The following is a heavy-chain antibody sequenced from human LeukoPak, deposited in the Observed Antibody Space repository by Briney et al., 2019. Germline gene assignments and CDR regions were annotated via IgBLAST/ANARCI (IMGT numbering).Heavy chain of an antibody. CDR2: IESKADGGTT. D-gene: IGHD3-3*01. CDR3: TTSPGITVFGVVTDY. Sequence: GGSLRLSCAASAPTFWNAFINWLRQAPGKGLEWVGRIESKADGGTTDYAAPLKGRFTISRDDSENTLYLQMNSVKTEDTGVYYCTTSPGITVFGVVTDYWGQGALVIVSS. J-gene: IGHJ4*02. CDR1: APTFWNAF. V-gene: IGHV3-15*04.